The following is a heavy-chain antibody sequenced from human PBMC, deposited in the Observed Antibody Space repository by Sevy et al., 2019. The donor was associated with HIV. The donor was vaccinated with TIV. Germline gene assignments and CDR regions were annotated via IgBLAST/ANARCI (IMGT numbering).Heavy chain of an antibody. Sequence: SETLSLTCTVSGGSISSYYWSWIRQPAGKGLEWIGRIYTSGSTNFNPSLKSRVIMSVDTSKNQFSLKLRSVTAADTAVYYCARDRYCSGGSCYQGGWFDPWGQGTLVTVSS. CDR2: IYTSGST. J-gene: IGHJ5*02. CDR3: ARDRYCSGGSCYQGGWFDP. V-gene: IGHV4-4*07. CDR1: GGSISSYY. D-gene: IGHD2-15*01.